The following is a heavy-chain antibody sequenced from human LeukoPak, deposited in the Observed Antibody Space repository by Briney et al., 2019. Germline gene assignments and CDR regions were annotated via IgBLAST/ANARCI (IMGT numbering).Heavy chain of an antibody. D-gene: IGHD3-3*01. Sequence: PSETLSLTCTVSGGSISSSNYYWGWIRQPPGKGLGWIGNIYYSGNTYYNPSLKSRVTISVDTSKNQFSLKLSSVTAADTAVYYCARRYYDFSFDPWGQGTLVTVSS. J-gene: IGHJ5*02. CDR1: GGSISSSNYY. CDR2: IYYSGNT. V-gene: IGHV4-39*01. CDR3: ARRYYDFSFDP.